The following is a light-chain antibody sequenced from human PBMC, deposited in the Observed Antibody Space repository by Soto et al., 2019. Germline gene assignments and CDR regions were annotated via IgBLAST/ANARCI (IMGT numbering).Light chain of an antibody. CDR2: EVT. CDR1: SSDVGGYNY. V-gene: IGLV2-8*01. J-gene: IGLJ3*02. CDR3: SSYAGSNNWV. Sequence: QSALTQPPSASGSPGQSVTFSCTGTSSDVGGYNYVSWYQQHPGRAPKLIIYEVTKRPSGVPDRFSGSKSVNTASLTVSGFQAEDEADYYCSSYAGSNNWVFGGGTKLTVL.